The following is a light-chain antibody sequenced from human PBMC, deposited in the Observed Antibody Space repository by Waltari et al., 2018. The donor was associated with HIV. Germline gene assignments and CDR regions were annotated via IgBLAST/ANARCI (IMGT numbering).Light chain of an antibody. Sequence: QSVLTQPPSASGTPGQRVVISCSGGSSNIGNHFVYWYQQLPGSTPKLLIYRNDHRPSGVSDRVSGSKSGTSASLAISGLRSEDEADYYCATGDDSLNSFWVFGGGTKVTVL. CDR1: SSNIGNHF. J-gene: IGLJ3*02. V-gene: IGLV1-47*01. CDR2: RND. CDR3: ATGDDSLNSFWV.